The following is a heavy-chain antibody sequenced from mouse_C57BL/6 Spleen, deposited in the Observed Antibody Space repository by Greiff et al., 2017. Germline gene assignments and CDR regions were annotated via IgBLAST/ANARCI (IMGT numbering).Heavy chain of an antibody. CDR1: GYAFSSSW. Sequence: QVQLKQSGPELVKPGASVKISCKASGYAFSSSWMNWVKQRPGKGLEWIGRIYPGDGDTNYNGKFKGKATLTADKSSSTAYMQLSSLTSEDSAVYFCARYGGPLDYWGQGTTLTVSS. J-gene: IGHJ2*01. V-gene: IGHV1-82*01. CDR2: IYPGDGDT. D-gene: IGHD1-1*02. CDR3: ARYGGPLDY.